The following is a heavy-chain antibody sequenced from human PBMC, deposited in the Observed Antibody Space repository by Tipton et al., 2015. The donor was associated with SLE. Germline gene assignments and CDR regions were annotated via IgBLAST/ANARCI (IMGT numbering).Heavy chain of an antibody. CDR2: INWNGGST. CDR1: GFTFSSYA. CDR3: ASDRYEVYFQH. D-gene: IGHD1-14*01. J-gene: IGHJ1*01. V-gene: IGHV3-20*04. Sequence: SLRLSCAASGFTFSSYAMNWVRQAPGKGLEWVSGINWNGGSTGYADSVKGRFTISRDNAKNSLYLQMNSLRAEDTALYYCASDRYEVYFQHWGQGTLVTVSS.